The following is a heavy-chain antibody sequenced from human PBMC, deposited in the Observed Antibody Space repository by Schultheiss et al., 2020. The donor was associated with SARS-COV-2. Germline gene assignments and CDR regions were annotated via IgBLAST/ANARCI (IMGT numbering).Heavy chain of an antibody. J-gene: IGHJ6*02. CDR3: AKDLVGAHAPDYYGMDV. CDR2: ILYDGSNK. CDR1: GFTFSSYE. Sequence: GGSLRLSCAASGFTFSSYEMNWVRQAPGKGLEWVAVILYDGSNKYYADSVTGRFTISRDNSKNTLYLQMNSLRAEDTAVYYCAKDLVGAHAPDYYGMDVWGQGTTVTVSS. D-gene: IGHD1-26*01. V-gene: IGHV3-30-3*01.